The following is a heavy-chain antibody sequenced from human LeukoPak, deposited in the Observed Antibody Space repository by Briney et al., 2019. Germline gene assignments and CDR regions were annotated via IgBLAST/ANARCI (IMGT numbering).Heavy chain of an antibody. Sequence: GGSLRLSCAASGFTVSSNYMSWVRQAPGKGLEWVSAISGSGGSTYYADSVKGRFTISRDNSKNTLYLQMNSLRAEDTAVYYCAKTPNYDFWSGYYHFDYWGQGTLVTVSS. CDR3: AKTPNYDFWSGYYHFDY. D-gene: IGHD3-3*01. CDR2: ISGSGGST. CDR1: GFTVSSNY. V-gene: IGHV3-23*01. J-gene: IGHJ4*02.